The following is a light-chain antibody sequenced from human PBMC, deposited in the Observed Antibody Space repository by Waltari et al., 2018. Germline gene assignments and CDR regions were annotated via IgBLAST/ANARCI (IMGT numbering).Light chain of an antibody. CDR1: QSVSNNQ. CDR3: QQYGSSPLT. J-gene: IGKJ5*01. CDR2: GAC. V-gene: IGKV3-20*01. Sequence: EIVLTQSPGTLFLSPGESATLSCRASQSVSNNQLAWYPQSPGQALRLVIYGACARATAIPDRFSGTGSGTDFTLTISRLEPEDFAMYYCQQYGSSPLTFGQGTRLEIK.